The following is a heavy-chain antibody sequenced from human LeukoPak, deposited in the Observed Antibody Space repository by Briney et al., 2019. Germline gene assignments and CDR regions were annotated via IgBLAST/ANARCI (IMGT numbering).Heavy chain of an antibody. Sequence: QAGGSLRLSCAATGFTVSSNYMSWVRQAPGKGLEWVAVISYDGSNKYYADSVKGRFTISRDNSKNTLYLQMNSLRAEDTAVYYCARDKGSAVYYYYYMDVWGKGTTVTVSS. V-gene: IGHV3-30-3*01. J-gene: IGHJ6*03. CDR3: ARDKGSAVYYYYYMDV. CDR1: GFTVSSNY. CDR2: ISYDGSNK. D-gene: IGHD2-15*01.